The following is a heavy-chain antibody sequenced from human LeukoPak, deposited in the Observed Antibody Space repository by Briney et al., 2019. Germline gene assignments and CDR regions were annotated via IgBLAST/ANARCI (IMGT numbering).Heavy chain of an antibody. CDR3: ARLTGGTAFDI. CDR2: ISYDGRNK. Sequence: GGSLRLSCAASGFTFSSYAMHWVRQAPGKGLKWVAVISYDGRNKYYADSVKGRFTISRDNAKNSLYLQMNSLRAEDTALYHCARLTGGTAFDIWGQGTMVTASS. CDR1: GFTFSSYA. J-gene: IGHJ3*02. D-gene: IGHD2-15*01. V-gene: IGHV3-30*04.